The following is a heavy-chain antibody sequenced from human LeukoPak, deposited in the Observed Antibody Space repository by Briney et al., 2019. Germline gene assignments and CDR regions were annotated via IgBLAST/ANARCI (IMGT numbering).Heavy chain of an antibody. CDR3: ARGLLDPINYGLSFDP. CDR2: INHSGST. D-gene: IGHD3-16*01. J-gene: IGHJ5*02. CDR1: GGSFSNYY. Sequence: SETLSLTCAVYGGSFSNYYWGWIRQPPGKGLEWIGEINHSGSTNYNSSLKSRVAISVDTSKNQFSLKLSSVTAADTAVYYCARGLLDPINYGLSFDPWAREPWSPSPQ. V-gene: IGHV4-34*01.